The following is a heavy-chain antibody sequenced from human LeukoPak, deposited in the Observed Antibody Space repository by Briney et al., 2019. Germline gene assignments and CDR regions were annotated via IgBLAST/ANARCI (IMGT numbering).Heavy chain of an antibody. CDR2: ISWNSGSI. Sequence: GGSLRLSYAASGFTFDDYAMHWVRQAPGKGLEWVSGISWNSGSIGYADSVKGRFTISRDNAKNSLYLQMNSLRAEDTALYYCAKAPLGIAVVPSFDYWGQGTLVTVSS. J-gene: IGHJ4*02. V-gene: IGHV3-9*01. D-gene: IGHD6-19*01. CDR3: AKAPLGIAVVPSFDY. CDR1: GFTFDDYA.